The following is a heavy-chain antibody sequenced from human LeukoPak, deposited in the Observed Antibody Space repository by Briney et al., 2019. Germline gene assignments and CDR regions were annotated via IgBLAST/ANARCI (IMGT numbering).Heavy chain of an antibody. CDR3: AKVPRGAGTPSGY. Sequence: GGSLRLSCAASGFTFSSYEMNWVRQAPGKGLEWVSYISSSGSTIYYADSVKGRFTISRDNSKNTLYLQMNSLRAEDTAVYYCAKVPRGAGTPSGYWGQGTLVTVSS. J-gene: IGHJ4*02. CDR2: ISSSGSTI. V-gene: IGHV3-48*03. CDR1: GFTFSSYE. D-gene: IGHD3-3*01.